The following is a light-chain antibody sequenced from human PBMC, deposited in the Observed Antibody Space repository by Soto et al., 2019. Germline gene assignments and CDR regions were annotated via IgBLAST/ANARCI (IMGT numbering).Light chain of an antibody. V-gene: IGKV1-39*01. CDR2: AAS. CDR1: QSVSDS. CDR3: HQSYSTPQT. Sequence: DSQMTQSPSILSASVGDSVTITCRANQSVSDSLNWYQQKPGKVPKLLIYAASSLRSGVPSRISGSGSGTDFTLTISSLQPEDFATYYCHQSYSTPQTFGQGTKVDI. J-gene: IGKJ1*01.